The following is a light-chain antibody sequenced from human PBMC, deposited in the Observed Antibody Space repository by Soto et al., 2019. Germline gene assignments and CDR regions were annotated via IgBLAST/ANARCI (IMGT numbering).Light chain of an antibody. J-gene: IGKJ1*01. V-gene: IGKV3-15*01. CDR2: GAS. Sequence: EIVMTQSPATLSVSPGERATLSCRASQSVSSNLAWYQRKPGQPPRLLIYGASTRATGIPVRFIGSGSGTEFTLTISSLQSEDFAAYYCQHYNNWPPWTFGQG. CDR1: QSVSSN. CDR3: QHYNNWPPWT.